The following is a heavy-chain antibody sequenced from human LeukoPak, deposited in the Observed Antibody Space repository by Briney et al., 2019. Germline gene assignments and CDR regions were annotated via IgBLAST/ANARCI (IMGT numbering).Heavy chain of an antibody. Sequence: GGSLGLSCAASGFTFSSYAMHWVRQAPGKGLEWVAVISYDGSNKYYADSVKGRFTISRDNSKNTLYLQMNSLRAEDTAVYYCARGLRDGYNLNGDYWGQGTLVTVSS. J-gene: IGHJ4*02. D-gene: IGHD5-24*01. CDR1: GFTFSSYA. CDR3: ARGLRDGYNLNGDY. CDR2: ISYDGSNK. V-gene: IGHV3-30-3*01.